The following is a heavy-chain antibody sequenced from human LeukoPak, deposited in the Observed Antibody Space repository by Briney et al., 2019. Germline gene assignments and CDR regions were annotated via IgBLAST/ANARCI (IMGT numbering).Heavy chain of an antibody. CDR1: GFTFSSYE. J-gene: IGHJ4*02. D-gene: IGHD6-13*01. CDR3: TRRRSIQYSLAAFDY. Sequence: PGGSLRLSCAASGFTFSSYEMNWVRQAPGKGLEWVGNINSIGNTMYYAVSVKGRFTVSRDNAKNSLFLQMNSLRAEDTAVYYCTRRRSIQYSLAAFDYWGQGTLVTVSS. V-gene: IGHV3-48*03. CDR2: INSIGNTM.